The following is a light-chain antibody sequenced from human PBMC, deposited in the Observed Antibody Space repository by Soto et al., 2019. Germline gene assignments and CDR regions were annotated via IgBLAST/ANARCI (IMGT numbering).Light chain of an antibody. CDR2: WAS. Sequence: DIVMTQSPDSLAVSLGERATINCKSSQSVLYSSNNKNYLACYQQKPGQPPKLLIYWASTRESGVPDRFSGSGSGTDFTLTISSLQAEDVAVYYFQQYYSTPYTFGQGTKLEIK. V-gene: IGKV4-1*01. CDR3: QQYYSTPYT. J-gene: IGKJ2*01. CDR1: QSVLYSSNNKNY.